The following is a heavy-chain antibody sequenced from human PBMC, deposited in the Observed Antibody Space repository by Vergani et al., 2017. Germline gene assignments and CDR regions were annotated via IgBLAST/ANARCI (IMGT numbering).Heavy chain of an antibody. J-gene: IGHJ6*02. D-gene: IGHD1-26*01. Sequence: EVQLLESGGGLVQPGGSLRLSCAASGFTFSSYAMSWVRQAPGKGLEWVSAISGSGGSTYYADSVKGRFTISRDNSKNTLYLQMNSLRAEDTAVYYCARVVGGVGATKGPGLGYYYYGMDVWGQGTTVTVSS. CDR3: ARVVGGVGATKGPGLGYYYYGMDV. CDR2: ISGSGGST. CDR1: GFTFSSYA. V-gene: IGHV3-23*01.